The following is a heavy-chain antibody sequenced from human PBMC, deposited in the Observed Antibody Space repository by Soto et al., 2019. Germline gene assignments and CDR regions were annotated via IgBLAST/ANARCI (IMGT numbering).Heavy chain of an antibody. CDR2: ISWNSGSI. V-gene: IGHV3-9*01. J-gene: IGHJ6*02. CDR3: AKGLAAGTYGNGNNYHYYGMDV. D-gene: IGHD6-13*01. Sequence: EVQLVESGGGLVQPGRSLRLSCAASGFTFDDYAMHWVRQAPGKGLEWVSGISWNSGSIGYADSVKGRFTISRDNAKNSLYLQMNSLRAEDTALYYCAKGLAAGTYGNGNNYHYYGMDVWGQGTTVTVSS. CDR1: GFTFDDYA.